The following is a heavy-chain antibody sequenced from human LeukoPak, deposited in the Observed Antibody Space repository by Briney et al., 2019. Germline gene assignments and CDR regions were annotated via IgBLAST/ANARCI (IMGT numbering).Heavy chain of an antibody. J-gene: IGHJ4*02. CDR2: INPSGGST. Sequence: GASVKVSCKASGYTFTSYYMHWVRQAPGQGLEWMGIINPSGGSTSYAQKFQGRVSMTRDTSTSTVYMELSSLRSEDTAVYYCARVGGRRIFGVVTPYWGQGTLVTVSS. D-gene: IGHD3-3*01. V-gene: IGHV1-46*01. CDR3: ARVGGRRIFGVVTPY. CDR1: GYTFTSYY.